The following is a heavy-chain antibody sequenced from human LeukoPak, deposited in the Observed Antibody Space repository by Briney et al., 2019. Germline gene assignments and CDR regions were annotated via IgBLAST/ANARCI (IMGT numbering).Heavy chain of an antibody. CDR3: AGVYSSSSPHYYYMDV. Sequence: GGSLRLSCAASGFTFSSYSMNWVRQAPGKGLEWVSSISSSSSYIYYADSVKGRFTISRDNAKNSLYLQMNSLRAEDTAVYYCAGVYSSSSPHYYYMDVWGKGTTVTVSS. J-gene: IGHJ6*03. CDR2: ISSSSSYI. D-gene: IGHD6-6*01. V-gene: IGHV3-21*01. CDR1: GFTFSSYS.